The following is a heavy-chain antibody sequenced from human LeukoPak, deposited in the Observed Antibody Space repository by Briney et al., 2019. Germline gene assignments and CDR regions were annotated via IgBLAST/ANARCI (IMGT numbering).Heavy chain of an antibody. CDR3: ARSIWFGELFSVY. CDR1: GGSISSSNW. V-gene: IGHV4-4*02. Sequence: PSETLSLTCAVSGGSISSSNWWSWVRQPPGKGLEWIGEIYHSGSTNYNPPLKSRVTISVDKSKNQFSLKLSSVTAADTAVYYCARSIWFGELFSVYWGQGTLVTVSS. D-gene: IGHD3-10*01. CDR2: IYHSGST. J-gene: IGHJ4*02.